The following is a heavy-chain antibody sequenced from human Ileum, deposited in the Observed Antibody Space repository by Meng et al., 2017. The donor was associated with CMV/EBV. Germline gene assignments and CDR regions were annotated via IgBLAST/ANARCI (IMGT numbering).Heavy chain of an antibody. CDR3: ARGESCTSTNCYNDNYYSYPMDV. CDR2: ISSAGSYI. V-gene: IGHV3-21*01. Sequence: GGSLRLSCAASGFVFSFYTVNWVRQAPGKGLEWVSSISSAGSYISYSDSVKGRFTISRDNAKHSVYLQMNRLRAEDTAVYYCARGESCTSTNCYNDNYYSYPMDVWGQGTTVTVSS. D-gene: IGHD2-2*02. CDR1: GFVFSFYT. J-gene: IGHJ6*02.